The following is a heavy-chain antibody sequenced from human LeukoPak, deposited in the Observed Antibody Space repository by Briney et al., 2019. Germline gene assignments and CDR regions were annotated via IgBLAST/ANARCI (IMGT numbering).Heavy chain of an antibody. J-gene: IGHJ4*02. CDR2: IIPIFGTA. V-gene: IGHV1-69*05. Sequence: GASVTVSFKASGGTFSSYAISWVRQAPGQGLEWMGGIIPIFGTANYAQKFQGRVTITTDESTSTAYMELSSLRSEDTAVYYCARDQGDYGGNAFDYWGQGTLVTVSS. CDR1: GGTFSSYA. D-gene: IGHD4-23*01. CDR3: ARDQGDYGGNAFDY.